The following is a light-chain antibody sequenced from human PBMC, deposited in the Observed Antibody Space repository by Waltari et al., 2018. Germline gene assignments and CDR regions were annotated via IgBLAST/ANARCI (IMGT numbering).Light chain of an antibody. CDR1: NIGSKT. V-gene: IGLV3-21*02. J-gene: IGLJ3*02. CDR3: QVWDSSSDHWV. Sequence: SYVLTQPPSVSVAPGQTARITCGGNNIGSKTVHWYQQKPGQAPVLVVHDDGDRPSGTPERFSGSNAGNTATLTVSRVEGGDEADYYCQVWDSSSDHWVFGGGTKLTVL. CDR2: DDG.